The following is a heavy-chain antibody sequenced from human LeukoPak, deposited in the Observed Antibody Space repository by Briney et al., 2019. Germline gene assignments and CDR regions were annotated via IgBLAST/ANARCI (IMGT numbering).Heavy chain of an antibody. CDR2: IYTSGST. D-gene: IGHD3-10*01. J-gene: IGHJ4*02. CDR1: GGSFSGYY. CDR3: ASRRSSLRHFDN. Sequence: SETLSLTCAVYGGSFSGYYWSWIRQPPGKGLEWIGRIYTSGSTNYNPSLKSRVSISIDTSKNQFSLKLNSLTAADTAVYYCASRRSSLRHFDNWGQGTLVTVSS. V-gene: IGHV4-59*10.